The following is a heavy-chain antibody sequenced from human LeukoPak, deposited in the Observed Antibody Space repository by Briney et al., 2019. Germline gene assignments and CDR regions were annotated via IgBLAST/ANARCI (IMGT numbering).Heavy chain of an antibody. V-gene: IGHV4-30-4*01. CDR1: GGSISSGDYY. D-gene: IGHD3-10*01. CDR2: IYYSGST. J-gene: IGHJ5*02. Sequence: PSETLSLTCTVSGGSISSGDYYWSWIRQPPGKGLEWIGYIYYSGSTYYNPSLKSRVTISVDTSKNQFSLKLSSVTAADTAVYYCARGRVLLWFGELLGDWFDPWGQGTLVTVPS. CDR3: ARGRVLLWFGELLGDWFDP.